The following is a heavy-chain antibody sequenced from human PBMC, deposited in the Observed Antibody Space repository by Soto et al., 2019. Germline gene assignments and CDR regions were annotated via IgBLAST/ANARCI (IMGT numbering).Heavy chain of an antibody. CDR3: ARDIAAAVNWFDP. V-gene: IGHV1-46*01. CDR1: GYTFTDFY. CDR2: INPSGGSA. J-gene: IGHJ5*02. Sequence: ASVKVSCKASGYTFTDFYMHWVRQAPGQGLEWMGIINPSGGSATYAQKFQGRVTMTRDTSTSTFYMELRSLRSDDTAVYYCARDIAAAVNWFDPWGQGTLVTVSS. D-gene: IGHD6-13*01.